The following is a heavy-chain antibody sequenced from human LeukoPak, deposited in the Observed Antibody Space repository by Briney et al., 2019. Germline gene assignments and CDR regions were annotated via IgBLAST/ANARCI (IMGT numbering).Heavy chain of an antibody. V-gene: IGHV4-34*01. CDR2: MNQRGSM. CDR1: GASFTGYY. J-gene: IGHJ6*03. Sequence: SETLSLTCDVYGASFTGYYWSWIRQSPGKGLEWIGEMNQRGSMNYNPSLKSRVTISVDRSKNQFSLQLNSVTPEDTAVYYCARDRSSSWYMDVWGKGTTVTVSS. D-gene: IGHD6-13*01. CDR3: ARDRSSSWYMDV.